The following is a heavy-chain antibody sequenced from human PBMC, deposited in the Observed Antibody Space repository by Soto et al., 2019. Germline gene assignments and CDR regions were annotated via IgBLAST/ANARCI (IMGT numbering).Heavy chain of an antibody. CDR1: GFSLSTSRVG. D-gene: IGHD4-17*01. CDR2: IYWDDDK. V-gene: IGHV2-5*02. J-gene: IGHJ4*02. Sequence: QITLKESGPTLVKPTQTLTLTCTFSGFSLSTSRVGVGWIRQPPGKALEWLALIYWDDDKRYSPSLKPTLTITKDPPKNQVVLTMTNMDPVATATYYCAHYRIFGDYMYYFASWGQGTLVTVSS. CDR3: AHYRIFGDYMYYFAS.